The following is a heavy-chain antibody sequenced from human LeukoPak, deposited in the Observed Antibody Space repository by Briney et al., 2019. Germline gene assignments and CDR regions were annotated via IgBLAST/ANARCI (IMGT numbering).Heavy chain of an antibody. V-gene: IGHV1-8*03. J-gene: IGHJ4*02. CDR2: MNPNSGNT. CDR3: ARVGSGGSCYSFDY. Sequence: ASXKVSCKASGYTFTSYDINWVRQATGQGLEWMGWMNPNSGNTGYAQKFQGRVTITRNTSISTAYMELSSLRSEDTAVYYCARVGSGGSCYSFDYWGQGTLVTVSS. D-gene: IGHD2-15*01. CDR1: GYTFTSYD.